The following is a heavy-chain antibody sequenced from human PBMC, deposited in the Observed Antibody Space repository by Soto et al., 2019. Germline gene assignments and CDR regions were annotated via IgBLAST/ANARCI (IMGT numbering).Heavy chain of an antibody. CDR3: ARQCETSPHWFDP. V-gene: IGHV4-39*01. Sequence: SETLSLTCTVSGDSIRSINNYWGWIRQPPGKGLEWIGSIYYSGSTYYNPSLKSRVTISVDTSKNQFSLKLSSVTAADTAVYYCARQCETSPHWFDPWGQGTLVTVSS. J-gene: IGHJ5*02. CDR2: IYYSGST. CDR1: GDSIRSINNY.